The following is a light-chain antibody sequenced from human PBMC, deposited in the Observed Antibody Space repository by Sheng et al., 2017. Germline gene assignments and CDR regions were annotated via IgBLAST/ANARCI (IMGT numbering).Light chain of an antibody. CDR1: QTVDSYY. Sequence: EIVLTQSPGTLSLSPGEGAILSCRASQTVDSYYLASYRQTPGQAPRLLIYAASSRATGIPDRFSGSGSGTDFSLTISRLEPEDFAVYYCQQYGGSRTFGQGTKVEIK. V-gene: IGKV3-20*01. CDR3: QQYGGSRT. J-gene: IGKJ1*01. CDR2: AAS.